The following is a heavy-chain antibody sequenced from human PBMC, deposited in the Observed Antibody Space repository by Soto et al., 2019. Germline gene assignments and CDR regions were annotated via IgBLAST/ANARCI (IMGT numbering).Heavy chain of an antibody. CDR1: GYSISSGYY. V-gene: IGHV4-38-2*01. CDR2: IYHSGST. CDR3: ARGTGYSSSHDY. J-gene: IGHJ4*02. D-gene: IGHD6-13*01. Sequence: SETLSLTCAVSGYSISSGYYWDWIRQPPGKGLEWIGSIYHSGSTYYNPSLKSRVTISVDTSKNQFSLKLSSVTDADTAVYYCARGTGYSSSHDYWGQGTLVTVSS.